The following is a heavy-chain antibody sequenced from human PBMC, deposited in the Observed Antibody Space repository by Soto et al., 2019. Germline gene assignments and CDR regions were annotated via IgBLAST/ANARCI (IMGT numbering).Heavy chain of an antibody. CDR1: GFTFRTSA. V-gene: IGHV3-30*04. CDR2: ISNDGTYK. Sequence: QIQLVESGGGVVQPGRSLRLSCAASGFTFRTSAMHWVRQAPGKGLEWVALISNDGTYKYYADSVQGRFIISRDNSENTFYLQINSLRPEDTAVYFCARNAGLSMVVAVDNWGQGTMVTVSS. CDR3: ARNAGLSMVVAVDN. J-gene: IGHJ3*02. D-gene: IGHD2-21*01.